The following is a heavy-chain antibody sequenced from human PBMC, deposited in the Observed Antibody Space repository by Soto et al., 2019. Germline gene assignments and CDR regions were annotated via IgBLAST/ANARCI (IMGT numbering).Heavy chain of an antibody. J-gene: IGHJ6*02. CDR3: ARVSGTYPYYYYGMDV. Sequence: QVQLQESGPGLVKPSEPLSLTCTVSGGSISSYYWSWIRQPPGKGLEWIGYIYYSGSTNYNPSLKSRVAISVDTSKKQFSLKLSSVTAADTAVHYCARVSGTYPYYYYGMDVWGQGTTVTVSS. CDR1: GGSISSYY. D-gene: IGHD6-13*01. V-gene: IGHV4-59*01. CDR2: IYYSGST.